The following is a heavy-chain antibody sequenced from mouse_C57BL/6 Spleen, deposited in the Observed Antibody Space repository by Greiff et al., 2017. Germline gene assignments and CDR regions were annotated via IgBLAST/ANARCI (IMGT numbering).Heavy chain of an antibody. CDR1: GYTFTSYW. CDR2: INPSNGGT. D-gene: IGHD1-1*01. V-gene: IGHV1-53*01. CDR3: ARSHHYYGSSPHAMDY. J-gene: IGHJ4*01. Sequence: QVQLQQPGTELVKPGASVKLSCKASGYTFTSYWMHWVKQRPGQGLEWIGNINPSNGGTNYNEQFKSKATLTVDKSSSTAYMQLSSLTSEDSAVYYCARSHHYYGSSPHAMDYRGQGTSDTVSS.